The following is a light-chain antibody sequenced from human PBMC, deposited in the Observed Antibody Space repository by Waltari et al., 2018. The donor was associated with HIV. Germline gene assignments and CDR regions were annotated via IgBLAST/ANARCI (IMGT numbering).Light chain of an antibody. J-gene: IGLJ3*02. Sequence: QSLLPQPPSASGTPGQRVTISCSGSYSNIGTNTVNWHQQLPGSAPRAPIYNHDQRPAAVPDRFSGSKSGTSAALAISGLQSEDQGDYYCASWDDKLDGWVFGGGTRLTVL. V-gene: IGLV1-44*01. CDR2: NHD. CDR1: YSNIGTNT. CDR3: ASWDDKLDGWV.